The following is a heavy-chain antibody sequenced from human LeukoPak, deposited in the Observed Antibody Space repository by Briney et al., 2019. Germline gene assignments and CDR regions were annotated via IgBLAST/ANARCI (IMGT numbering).Heavy chain of an antibody. CDR2: INPNSGGT. V-gene: IGHV1-2*02. J-gene: IGHJ6*02. D-gene: IGHD6-19*01. CDR3: ARDLKAVAGPFPYYYYGMDV. Sequence: ASVKVSCKASGYTFTGYYMHWVRQAPGQGLEWMGWINPNSGGTNYAQKFQGRVTMTRDTSISTAYMELSRLRSDDTAVYYCARDLKAVAGPFPYYYYGMDVWGQGTTVTVSS. CDR1: GYTFTGYY.